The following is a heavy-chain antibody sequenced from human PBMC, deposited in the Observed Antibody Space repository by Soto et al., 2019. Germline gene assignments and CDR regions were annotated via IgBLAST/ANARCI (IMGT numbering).Heavy chain of an antibody. CDR1: GGSIRSYY. D-gene: IGHD5-12*01. Sequence: SETLSLTCTVSGGSIRSYYWSWIRQPPGKGLEWIGYIYYSGSTNYNPSLKSRVTISVDTSKNQFSLKLSSVTAADTAVYYCARGSGYDWGYYYMDVWGKGTTVT. V-gene: IGHV4-59*01. CDR3: ARGSGYDWGYYYMDV. CDR2: IYYSGST. J-gene: IGHJ6*03.